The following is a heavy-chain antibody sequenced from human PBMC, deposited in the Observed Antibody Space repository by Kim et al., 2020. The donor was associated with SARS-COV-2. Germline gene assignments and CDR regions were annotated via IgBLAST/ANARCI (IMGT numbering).Heavy chain of an antibody. J-gene: IGHJ6*02. CDR3: ARVNRWPMGYNWNDLYYYYYYGMDV. V-gene: IGHV3-48*03. D-gene: IGHD1-1*01. Sequence: GGSLRLSCAASGFTFSSYEMNWVRQAPGKGLEWVSYISSSGSTIYYADSVKGRFTISRDNAKNSLYLQMNSLRAEDTAVYYCARVNRWPMGYNWNDLYYYYYYGMDVWGQGTTVTVSS. CDR2: ISSSGSTI. CDR1: GFTFSSYE.